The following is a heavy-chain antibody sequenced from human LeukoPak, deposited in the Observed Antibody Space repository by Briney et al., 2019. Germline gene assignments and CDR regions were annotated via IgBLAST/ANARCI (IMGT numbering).Heavy chain of an antibody. CDR3: ARSGIEWLGFSGTYFYMDV. J-gene: IGHJ6*03. CDR2: IYHSGSA. D-gene: IGHD5-12*01. V-gene: IGHV4-4*02. CDR1: GASISSSNW. Sequence: SETLSLTCAVSGASISSSNWWSWVRQSPGKGLEWIGEIYHSGSANYNPSLKSRVTISVDKSKNQFSLKLSSVTAADTAVYYCARSGIEWLGFSGTYFYMDVWGKGTTVTVSS.